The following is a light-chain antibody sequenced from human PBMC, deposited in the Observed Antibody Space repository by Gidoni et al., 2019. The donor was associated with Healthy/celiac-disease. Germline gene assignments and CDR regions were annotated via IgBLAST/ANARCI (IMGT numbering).Light chain of an antibody. Sequence: ELVLTQSPGPLSLSPGERATLSCRASPSVSSSYLAWYQQKPGQAPRLLIYGASSRATGIPDRFSGSGSGTDFTLTISRLEPEDFAVYYCQQYGSSPRTFGQGTKVEIK. J-gene: IGKJ1*01. CDR1: PSVSSSY. V-gene: IGKV3-20*01. CDR3: QQYGSSPRT. CDR2: GAS.